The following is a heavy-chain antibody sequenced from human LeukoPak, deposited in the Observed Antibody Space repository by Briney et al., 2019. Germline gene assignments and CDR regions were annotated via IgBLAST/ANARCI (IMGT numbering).Heavy chain of an antibody. J-gene: IGHJ2*01. D-gene: IGHD1-1*01. V-gene: IGHV3-15*01. CDR2: IRGKIDGGTA. Sequence: GGSLRLSCAASGLGFDNAWMSWFRQVPGKGLEWVGRIRGKIDGGTADYAAPVKGRFTISRDDSENALYLHLTSLQIEDAAVYYCTTLGGDNWFDWYFDLWGRGTLVTVHS. CDR1: GLGFDNAW. CDR3: TTLGGDNWFDWYFDL.